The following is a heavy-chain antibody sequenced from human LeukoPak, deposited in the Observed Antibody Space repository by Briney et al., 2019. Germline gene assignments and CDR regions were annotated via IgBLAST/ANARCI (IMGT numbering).Heavy chain of an antibody. J-gene: IGHJ3*02. Sequence: GGSLRLSCAASGFTFTSCWMNWVRQAPGKGREWVANIKPDGSEKYYVDSVKGRFTISRDNAKNSLFLQMNSLRAEDAAVYYCASGNWNDRAFDIWGQGTMVAVSS. CDR1: GFTFTSCW. V-gene: IGHV3-7*01. CDR3: ASGNWNDRAFDI. D-gene: IGHD1-20*01. CDR2: IKPDGSEK.